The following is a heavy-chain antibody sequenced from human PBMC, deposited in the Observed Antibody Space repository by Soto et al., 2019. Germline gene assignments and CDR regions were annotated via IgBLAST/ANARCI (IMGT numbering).Heavy chain of an antibody. CDR2: IYPSDYRT. CDR3: SKFKYSTSVRYLQH. Sequence: GESLNISFESSGYTFATYWIGCVRQVPGKGLEWVAIIYPSDYRTISSPSFKGQVTISADKSISTAYMQWTRLKASDTAIYYCSKFKYSTSVRYLQHWGQGTPVTVSA. D-gene: IGHD6-6*01. J-gene: IGHJ1*01. V-gene: IGHV5-51*01. CDR1: GYTFATYW.